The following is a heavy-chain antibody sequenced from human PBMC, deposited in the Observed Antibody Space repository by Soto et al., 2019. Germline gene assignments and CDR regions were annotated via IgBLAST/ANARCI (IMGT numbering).Heavy chain of an antibody. D-gene: IGHD2-15*01. V-gene: IGHV4-59*08. CDR3: GRGPYCSGGSCYSDDAFDI. J-gene: IGHJ3*02. CDR2: IYHSGST. CDR1: DGSSCGYY. Sequence: ILSHTCSVADGSSCGYYWSWIRKPPGKGLEWIGYIYHSGSTNYYPSLKSRVTISVDTSKNQFSLKLSSVTAADTAVYYCGRGPYCSGGSCYSDDAFDIWGQGTMVTVSS.